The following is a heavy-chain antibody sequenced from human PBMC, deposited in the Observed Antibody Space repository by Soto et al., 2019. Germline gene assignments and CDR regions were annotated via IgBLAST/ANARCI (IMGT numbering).Heavy chain of an antibody. J-gene: IGHJ5*02. V-gene: IGHV1-18*01. CDR3: ARDFTVDIVATVENWFDP. CDR1: GYTFTSYG. CDR2: ISAYNGNT. D-gene: IGHD5-12*01. Sequence: QVQLVQSGAEVKKPGASVKVSCKASGYTFTSYGISWVRQAPGQGLEWMGWISAYNGNTNYAQKLQGRVTMTTDTSTSTAYMELRSLRSDDTAVYYCARDFTVDIVATVENWFDPWGQGTLVTVSS.